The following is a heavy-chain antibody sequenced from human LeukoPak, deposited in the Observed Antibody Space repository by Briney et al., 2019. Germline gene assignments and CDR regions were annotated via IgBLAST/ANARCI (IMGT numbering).Heavy chain of an antibody. Sequence: SETLSLTCTVSGGSISSYYWSWIRQPPGKGLEWIGYIYYSGSTYYNPSLKSRVTISVDTSKNQFSLKLSSVTAADTAVYYCAINYALSGSYLVDFDYWGQGTLVTVSS. D-gene: IGHD1-26*01. CDR2: IYYSGST. CDR3: AINYALSGSYLVDFDY. J-gene: IGHJ4*02. CDR1: GGSISSYY. V-gene: IGHV4-59*12.